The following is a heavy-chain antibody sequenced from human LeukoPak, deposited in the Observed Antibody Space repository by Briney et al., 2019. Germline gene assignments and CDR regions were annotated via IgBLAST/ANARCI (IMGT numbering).Heavy chain of an antibody. V-gene: IGHV3-21*01. CDR2: ISSSSSYI. CDR1: GFTFSSYS. Sequence: GGSLRLSCAASGFTFSSYSMNWVRQAPGKGLEWVSSISSSSSYIYYADSVKGRFTISRDNAKNSLYLQMNSLRAEDTAVYYCARVVPAAYDAFDIWGQGIMVTVSS. D-gene: IGHD2-2*01. CDR3: ARVVPAAYDAFDI. J-gene: IGHJ3*02.